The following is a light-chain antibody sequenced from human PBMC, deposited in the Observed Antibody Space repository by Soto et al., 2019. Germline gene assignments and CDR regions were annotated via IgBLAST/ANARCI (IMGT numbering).Light chain of an antibody. J-gene: IGKJ5*01. CDR2: AAS. Sequence: DIQMTQSPSSLSASVGDRVTITCRASQSISTYLNWYQQTPGKAPKLLIYAASSLQSGVPSRFSGSGSGTDFTLTISSLQPEDFASYYCQQSHSARTFGQGTRLEIK. V-gene: IGKV1-39*01. CDR1: QSISTY. CDR3: QQSHSART.